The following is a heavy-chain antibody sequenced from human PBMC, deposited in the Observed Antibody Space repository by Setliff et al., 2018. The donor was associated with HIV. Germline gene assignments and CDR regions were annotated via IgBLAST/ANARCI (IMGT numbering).Heavy chain of an antibody. Sequence: SETLSLTCAVSGGSISSNNWWSWVRQPPGKGLEWIGEIYHSGSTNYNPSLMSRVTISVDKSKNQFSLKLSSVTAADTAVYYCARVDSSRGLHAFDIWGQGTMVTVSS. J-gene: IGHJ3*02. D-gene: IGHD6-13*01. V-gene: IGHV4-4*02. CDR3: ARVDSSRGLHAFDI. CDR2: IYHSGST. CDR1: GGSISSNNW.